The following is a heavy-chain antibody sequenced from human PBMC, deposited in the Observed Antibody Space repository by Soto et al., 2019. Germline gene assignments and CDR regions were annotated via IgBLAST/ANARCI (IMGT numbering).Heavy chain of an antibody. CDR1: GYTFTSYD. D-gene: IGHD6-13*01. J-gene: IGHJ6*02. Sequence: QVQLVQSGTEVKKPGASAKVSCKASGYTFTSYDINWVRQATGQGLEWMGWMNPYSGNTGYAQKFKGRVTMTRNTTKSTAYKELSSMRSEDTAVDYCASESIAAAALYYYYGMDVWGQGTTVTVSS. CDR2: MNPYSGNT. CDR3: ASESIAAAALYYYYGMDV. V-gene: IGHV1-8*01.